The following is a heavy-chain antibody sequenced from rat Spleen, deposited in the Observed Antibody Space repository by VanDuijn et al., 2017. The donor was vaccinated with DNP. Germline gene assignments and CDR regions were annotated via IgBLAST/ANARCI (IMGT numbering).Heavy chain of an antibody. CDR3: TREREPNDNPYYFDF. Sequence: EVQLKESGPGLVQPSQTLSLTCTVSGFSLTDYSVHWVRQPPGKGLEWMGVMWSGGTTAYNSALKSRLSISRDTSKSQLFLRMNSLQTEDTAIYFCTREREPNDNPYYFDFWGQGVLVTVSS. D-gene: IGHD3-4*01. V-gene: IGHV2S63*01. J-gene: IGHJ2*01. CDR2: MWSGGTT. CDR1: GFSLTDYS.